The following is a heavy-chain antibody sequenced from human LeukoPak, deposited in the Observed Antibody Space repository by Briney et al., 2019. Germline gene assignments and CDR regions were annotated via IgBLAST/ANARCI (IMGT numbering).Heavy chain of an antibody. J-gene: IGHJ4*02. D-gene: IGHD3-3*01. V-gene: IGHV4-59*01. Sequence: SETLSLTCTVSGGSISSYYWSWIRQPPGKGLEWIGYIYYSGSTNYNPSLKSRVTISVDTSKNQFSLKLSSVTAADTAVYYCAIHFGKYYFDYCGQGTLVTVSS. CDR1: GGSISSYY. CDR2: IYYSGST. CDR3: AIHFGKYYFDY.